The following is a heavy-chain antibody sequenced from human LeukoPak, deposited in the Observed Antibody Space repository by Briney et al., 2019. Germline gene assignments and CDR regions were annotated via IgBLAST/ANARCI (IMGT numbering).Heavy chain of an antibody. J-gene: IGHJ6*02. CDR1: GGTFSSYA. D-gene: IGHD4-17*01. CDR3: ARDDSPSHDYGDYSISGYYGMDV. CDR2: IIPIFGTA. V-gene: IGHV1-69*13. Sequence: SVKVSCEASGGTFSSYAISWVRQAPGQGLEWMGGIIPIFGTANYAQKFQGRATITADESTSTAYMELSSLRSEDTAVYYCARDDSPSHDYGDYSISGYYGMDVWGQGTTVTVSS.